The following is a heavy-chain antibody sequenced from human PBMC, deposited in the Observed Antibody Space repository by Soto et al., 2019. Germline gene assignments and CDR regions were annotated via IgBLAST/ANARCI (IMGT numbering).Heavy chain of an antibody. CDR2: IKQDGSEK. CDR1: GFTFSSYW. J-gene: IGHJ3*02. D-gene: IGHD1-1*01. CDR3: ATEQLDRLKDDAFDI. Sequence: PGGSLRLSCAASGFTFSSYWMSWVRQAPGKGLEWVANIKQDGSEKYYVDSVKGRFTISRDNAKNSLYLQMNSLRAEDTAVYYCATEQLDRLKDDAFDIWAQRTMVTVSS. V-gene: IGHV3-7*04.